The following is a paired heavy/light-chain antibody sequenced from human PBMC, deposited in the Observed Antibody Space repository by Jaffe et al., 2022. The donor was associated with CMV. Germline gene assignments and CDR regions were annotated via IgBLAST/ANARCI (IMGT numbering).Heavy chain of an antibody. V-gene: IGHV5-51*01. CDR2: IYPDDSDA. J-gene: IGHJ3*01. Sequence: EVQLVQSGAEVKKPGESLKISCRGSGYRFTNYWIAWVRQVPGKGLEWMGIIYPDDSDARYSQSFQGQVSMSADKSISAAYLEWSNLKTSDTAIYYCAKPVDTTGPHGAYHVWGQGTLVAVSS. D-gene: IGHD1-1*01. CDR3: AKPVDTTGPHGAYHV. CDR1: GYRFTNYW.
Light chain of an antibody. CDR1: NIESKT. J-gene: IGLJ2*01. V-gene: IGLV3-21*04. Sequence: SYVLSQPPSVSVAPGATASLTCGGNNIESKTVSWYQQRPGQAPVLVIYYDTDRASGIPDRFSGSNSGNTATLTISRVEVGDEADYYCQVYDSNSAVVFGGGTKLSVL. CDR2: YDT. CDR3: QVYDSNSAVV.